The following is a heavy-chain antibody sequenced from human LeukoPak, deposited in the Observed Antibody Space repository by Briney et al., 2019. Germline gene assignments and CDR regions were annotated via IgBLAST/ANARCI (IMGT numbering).Heavy chain of an antibody. CDR2: INQDGSEQ. CDR1: GFTFNFYS. J-gene: IGHJ6*04. D-gene: IGHD3-10*01. Sequence: GGSLRLSCAASGFTFNFYSMAWVRQAPGKGLEWVANINQDGSEQYYVDSVRGRFTISRDNVRNSLYLQMNSLRGEDTAVYYCASYSGNDYNGLDVWGKGTAVTVSS. CDR3: ASYSGNDYNGLDV. V-gene: IGHV3-7*01.